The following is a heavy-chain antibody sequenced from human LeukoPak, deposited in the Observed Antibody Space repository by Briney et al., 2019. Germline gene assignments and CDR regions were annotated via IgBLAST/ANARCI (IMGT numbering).Heavy chain of an antibody. J-gene: IGHJ5*02. Sequence: SGPTLVKPTDTLTLTFTFSGFSLNTSGVGVGWIRQPPGKALEWLALISRDDDKRYSPSLKSRLTTTKDTSKNQVALTLANLDPVDTATYYCAHTGSAHGDDWFDPWGQGSLVTVSS. CDR1: GFSLNTSGVG. CDR2: ISRDDDK. V-gene: IGHV2-5*02. CDR3: AHTGSAHGDDWFDP. D-gene: IGHD7-27*01.